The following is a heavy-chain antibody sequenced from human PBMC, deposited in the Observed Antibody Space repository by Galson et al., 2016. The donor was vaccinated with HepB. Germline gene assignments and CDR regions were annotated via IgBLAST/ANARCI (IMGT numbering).Heavy chain of an antibody. J-gene: IGHJ3*02. CDR3: ARDRYYDSSGHFAFDI. CDR2: INPNSGGT. CDR1: GYTFTDYY. D-gene: IGHD3-22*01. V-gene: IGHV1-2*02. Sequence: SVKVSCKASGYTFTDYYMHWVRQAPGQGLEWMGWINPNSGGTNYAQKFQVRVTMTRDTSIRTAYMELSRLRSDATAVYYCARDRYYDSSGHFAFDIWGQGTMVTVSS.